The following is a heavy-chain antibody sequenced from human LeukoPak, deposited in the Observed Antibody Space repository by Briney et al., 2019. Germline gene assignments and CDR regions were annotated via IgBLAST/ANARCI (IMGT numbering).Heavy chain of an antibody. CDR2: IWYDGSNK. Sequence: GGSLRLSCAASGFTFSSYSMNWVRQAPGKGLEWVAIIWYDGSNKYYTDSVKGRFTISRDNSKNTLYLQMNSLRAEDTAVYYCARDSDYGGNQEFDYWGQGTLVTVSS. CDR1: GFTFSSYS. CDR3: ARDSDYGGNQEFDY. J-gene: IGHJ4*02. V-gene: IGHV3-33*08. D-gene: IGHD4-23*01.